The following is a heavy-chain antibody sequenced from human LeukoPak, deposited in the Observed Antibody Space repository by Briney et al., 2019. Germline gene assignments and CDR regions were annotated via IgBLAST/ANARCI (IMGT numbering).Heavy chain of an antibody. D-gene: IGHD7-27*01. CDR1: GGSVSNYY. CDR3: ATRKLGNDY. J-gene: IGHJ4*02. Sequence: PSETLSLTCTVSGGSVSNYYWSWIRQSPGKGLEWIGYIYYTETSYYPSLKSRVTISADTSKNQFSLKLYSVTAADTAVYYCATRKLGNDYWGQGTLVTVSS. V-gene: IGHV4-59*02. CDR2: IYYTET.